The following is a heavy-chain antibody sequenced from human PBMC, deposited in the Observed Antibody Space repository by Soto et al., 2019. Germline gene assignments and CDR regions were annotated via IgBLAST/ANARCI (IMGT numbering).Heavy chain of an antibody. D-gene: IGHD5-18*01. J-gene: IGHJ5*02. Sequence: TLSLTCTVSGGSISSSSYYWGWIRQPPGKGLEWIGSIYYSGSTYYNPSLKSRVTISVDTSKNQFSLKLSSVTAADTAVYYCARQDDTAMVHGGSWFDPWGQGTLVTVSS. CDR1: GGSISSSSYY. CDR2: IYYSGST. CDR3: ARQDDTAMVHGGSWFDP. V-gene: IGHV4-39*01.